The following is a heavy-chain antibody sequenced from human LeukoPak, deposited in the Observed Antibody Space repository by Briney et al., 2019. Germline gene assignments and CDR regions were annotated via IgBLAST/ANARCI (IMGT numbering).Heavy chain of an antibody. V-gene: IGHV1-69*06. D-gene: IGHD3-10*01. CDR3: ARREYYYGSGSDY. J-gene: IGHJ4*02. CDR1: GGTFSSYA. CDR2: IIPIFGTA. Sequence: ASVKVSCKASGGTFSSYAVSWVRQAPGQGLEWMGGIIPIFGTANYAQKFQGRVTITADKSTSTAYMELSSLRSEDTAVYYCARREYYYGSGSDYWGQGTLVTVSS.